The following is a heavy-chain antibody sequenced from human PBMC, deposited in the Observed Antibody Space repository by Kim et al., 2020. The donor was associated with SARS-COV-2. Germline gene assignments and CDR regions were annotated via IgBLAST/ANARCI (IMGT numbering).Heavy chain of an antibody. Sequence: SETLSLTCTVSGDSITSVGYYWSWLRQYPGKGLEWIGYILYSGSTSYKPSLKSRIAISLETSKNQFSLRLISVTAADTAIYYCARNARRYFGTVDAFDLWGQGTLVTVSS. CDR2: ILYSGST. V-gene: IGHV4-31*03. CDR3: ARNARRYFGTVDAFDL. J-gene: IGHJ3*01. D-gene: IGHD1-7*01. CDR1: GDSITSVGYY.